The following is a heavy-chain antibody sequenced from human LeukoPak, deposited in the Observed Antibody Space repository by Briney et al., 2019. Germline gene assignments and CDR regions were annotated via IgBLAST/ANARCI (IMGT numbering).Heavy chain of an antibody. CDR1: GFTFSRYG. V-gene: IGHV3-33*01. CDR3: ARDAGVTTFYFDS. CDR2: IWFDGSKR. J-gene: IGHJ4*02. D-gene: IGHD4-17*01. Sequence: HPGGSLRLSCVASGFTFSRYGMHWIRQAPGKGLEGVAVIWFDGSKRYYADSVKGRFTISRDDSKNMLYLQMNSLRVEDTAIYYCARDAGVTTFYFDSWGQGALVTVSS.